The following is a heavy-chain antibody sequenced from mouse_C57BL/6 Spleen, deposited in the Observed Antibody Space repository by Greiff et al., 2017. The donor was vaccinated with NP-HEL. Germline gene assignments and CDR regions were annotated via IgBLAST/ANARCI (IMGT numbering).Heavy chain of an antibody. D-gene: IGHD1-1*01. V-gene: IGHV1-55*01. J-gene: IGHJ1*03. CDR2: IYPGSGST. CDR1: GYTFTSYW. CDR3: ARSGYYGSSWYFDV. Sequence: VQRVESGAELVKPGASVKMSCKASGYTFTSYWITWVKQRPGQGLEWIGDIYPGSGSTNFNEKFKSKATLTVDTSSSTAYMQLSSLTSEDSAVYYCARSGYYGSSWYFDVWGTGTTVTVSS.